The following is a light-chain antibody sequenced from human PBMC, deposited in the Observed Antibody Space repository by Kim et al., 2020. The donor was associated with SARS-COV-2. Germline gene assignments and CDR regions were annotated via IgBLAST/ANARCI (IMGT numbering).Light chain of an antibody. CDR3: QAWDSRIIV. Sequence: SYELTQPPSVSVSPGQTARITCSGDKLSDKDVCWYQQKPGQSPVLVIYHNTKRPSGIPGRFSGSNSANTANLTVSGTQALDEADYYCQAWDSRIIVFGGGTHLTVL. J-gene: IGLJ2*01. CDR1: KLSDKD. V-gene: IGLV3-1*01. CDR2: HNT.